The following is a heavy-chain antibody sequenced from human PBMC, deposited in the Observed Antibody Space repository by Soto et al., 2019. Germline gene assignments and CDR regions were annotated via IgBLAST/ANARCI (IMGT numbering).Heavy chain of an antibody. CDR1: GYTFTSYG. CDR2: ISAYNGNT. V-gene: IGHV1-18*01. Sequence: GASVKVSCNASGYTFTSYGISWVRQAPGQGLEWMGWISAYNGNTNYAQKLQGRVTMTTDTSTSTAYMELRSLRSDDTAVYCCARGGVSYNWNRRYYSDYPGQATLVTVSP. J-gene: IGHJ4*02. D-gene: IGHD1-20*01. CDR3: ARGGVSYNWNRRYYSDY.